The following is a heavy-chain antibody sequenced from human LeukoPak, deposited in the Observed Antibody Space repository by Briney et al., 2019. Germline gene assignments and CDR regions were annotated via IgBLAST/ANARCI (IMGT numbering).Heavy chain of an antibody. J-gene: IGHJ4*02. CDR3: VRDAYDDYQSLDY. V-gene: IGHV3-7*01. CDR1: GFTSSRYW. CDR2: INEDGREK. D-gene: IGHD4-17*01. Sequence: GGSLRLSCVASGFTSSRYWMSWVRQTPGKELEWVANINEDGREKYYVDSVNGRFTISRDNAKNSLYLQMNSLRAEDTAVYFCVRDAYDDYQSLDYWGQGTLVTVSS.